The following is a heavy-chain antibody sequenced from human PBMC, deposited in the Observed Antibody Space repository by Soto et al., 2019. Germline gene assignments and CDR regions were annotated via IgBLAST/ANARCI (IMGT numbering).Heavy chain of an antibody. CDR3: ARHNLGGYSGYGNPGGPYYMDV. CDR1: GGSISSYY. V-gene: IGHV4-59*08. CDR2: IYYSGST. D-gene: IGHD5-12*01. J-gene: IGHJ6*03. Sequence: SETLSLTCTVSGGSISSYYWSWIRQPPGKGLEWIGYIYYSGSTNYNPSLKSRVTISVDTSKNQFSLKLSSVTAADTAVYYCARHNLGGYSGYGNPGGPYYMDVWGKGTTVTVSS.